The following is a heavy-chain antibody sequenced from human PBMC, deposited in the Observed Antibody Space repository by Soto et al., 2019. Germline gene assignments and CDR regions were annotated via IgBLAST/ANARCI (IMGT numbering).Heavy chain of an antibody. CDR3: ARDKGEYSSFPSGCFDY. CDR1: GGTFSSYA. V-gene: IGHV1-69*01. CDR2: IIPIFGTA. Sequence: QVQLVQSGAEVKKPGSSVKVSCKASGGTFSSYAISWVGQAPGQGLEWMGGIIPIFGTANYAQKFQGRVTITADESTSTAYMELSSLRSEDTAVYYCARDKGEYSSFPSGCFDYWGQGTLVTVSS. D-gene: IGHD6-6*01. J-gene: IGHJ4*02.